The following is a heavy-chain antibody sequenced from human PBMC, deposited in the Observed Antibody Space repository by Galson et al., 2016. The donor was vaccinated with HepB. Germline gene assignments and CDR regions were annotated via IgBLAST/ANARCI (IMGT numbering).Heavy chain of an antibody. Sequence: CAISGDSVSSNTAAWNWIRQSPSRGLEWLGGTYFRSKWYNDYTMSVKSRIIISPDTSKNQFSLQLNSATPEDTAVYYCARDVGSTLAARSFDYWGQGTLVTVSS. CDR3: ARDVGSTLAARSFDY. CDR1: GDSVSSNTAA. J-gene: IGHJ4*02. V-gene: IGHV6-1*01. D-gene: IGHD6-6*01. CDR2: TYFRSKWYN.